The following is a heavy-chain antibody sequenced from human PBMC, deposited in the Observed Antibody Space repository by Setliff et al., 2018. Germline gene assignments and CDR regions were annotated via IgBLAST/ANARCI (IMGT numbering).Heavy chain of an antibody. CDR1: GFSFGAFT. D-gene: IGHD2-8*01. Sequence: PGESLTISCETSGFSFGAFTMNWVRQAPGKGLEWVSGIIQSGATFYADSVKGRFTISRDNSKSSVFLHINSVTAEDTAIYYCAKDRVNDGVWDFDSWGPGILVTVSS. V-gene: IGHV3-23*01. J-gene: IGHJ4*02. CDR2: IIQSGAT. CDR3: AKDRVNDGVWDFDS.